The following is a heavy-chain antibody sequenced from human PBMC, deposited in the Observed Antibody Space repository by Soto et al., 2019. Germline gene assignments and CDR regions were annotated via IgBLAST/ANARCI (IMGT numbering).Heavy chain of an antibody. CDR3: AREKVLDY. CDR2: IIPIFGTA. V-gene: IGHV1-69*13. CDR1: GGTFSSYA. Sequence: GASVKVSCKASGGTFSSYAISWVRQAPGQGLEWMGGIIPIFGTANYAQKFQGRVTTTADESTSTAYMELRSLRSDDTAVYYCAREKVLDYWGQGTLVTVSS. J-gene: IGHJ4*02.